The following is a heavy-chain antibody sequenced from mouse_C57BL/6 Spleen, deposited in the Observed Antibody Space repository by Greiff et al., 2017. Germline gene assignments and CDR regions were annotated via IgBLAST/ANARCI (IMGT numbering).Heavy chain of an antibody. CDR3: TSATYYGSFFAY. D-gene: IGHD1-1*01. V-gene: IGHV5-9-1*02. CDR2: ISSGGDYI. J-gene: IGHJ3*01. CDR1: GFTFSSYA. Sequence: EVKLVESGEGLVKPGGSLKLSCAASGFTFSSYAMSWVRQTPEKRLEWVAYISSGGDYIYYADTVKGRFTISRDNARNTLYLQMSSLKSEDTAMYYCTSATYYGSFFAYWGQGTLVTVSA.